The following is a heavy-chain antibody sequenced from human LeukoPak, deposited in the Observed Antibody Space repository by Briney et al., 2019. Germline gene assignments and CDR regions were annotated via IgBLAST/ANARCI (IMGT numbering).Heavy chain of an antibody. Sequence: PGGSLTLSCAASGFTFSSYEMNWVRQAPGKGLEWVSHISSSGNTIYYADSVKGRFTISRDNAKNSLYLQMNSLRAEDTAVYYCARSGIAAAGSDYWGQGTLVTVSS. D-gene: IGHD6-13*01. CDR2: ISSSGNTI. V-gene: IGHV3-48*03. CDR3: ARSGIAAAGSDY. CDR1: GFTFSSYE. J-gene: IGHJ4*02.